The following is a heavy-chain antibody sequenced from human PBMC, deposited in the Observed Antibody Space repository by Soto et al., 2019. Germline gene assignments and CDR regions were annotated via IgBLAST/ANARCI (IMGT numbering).Heavy chain of an antibody. V-gene: IGHV1-69*06. CDR3: ARKATGGTDYYYSGMDV. D-gene: IGHD1-26*01. CDR1: GGTFSSYA. CDR2: SIPIFGTA. Sequence: SVKVSCKASGGTFSSYAISLVRQAPGQGHEWMGGSIPIFGTANYAQKFQGRVTITADKCTSTAYMELSSLRSEDTAVYYCARKATGGTDYYYSGMDVWGQGTKATVSS. J-gene: IGHJ6*02.